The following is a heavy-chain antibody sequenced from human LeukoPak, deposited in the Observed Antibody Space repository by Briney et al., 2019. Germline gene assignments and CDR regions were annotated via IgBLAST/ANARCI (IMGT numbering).Heavy chain of an antibody. CDR2: IYTTGST. CDR3: ARLVYGSGSYYSNWFDP. D-gene: IGHD3-10*01. V-gene: IGHV4-4*07. Sequence: PSETLSLTCTVSGGSISSYYWSWIRQPAGKGLEWIGRIYTTGSTNYNPSLKSRVNMSVDTSKNQFSLKLSSVTAADTAVYYCARLVYGSGSYYSNWFDPWGQGTLVTVSS. J-gene: IGHJ5*02. CDR1: GGSISSYY.